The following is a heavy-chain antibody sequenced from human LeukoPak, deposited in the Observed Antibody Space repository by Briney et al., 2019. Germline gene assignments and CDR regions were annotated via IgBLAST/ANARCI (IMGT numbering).Heavy chain of an antibody. D-gene: IGHD6-19*01. V-gene: IGHV4-59*01. Sequence: SSETLSLTCTVSGGSISSYYWSWIRQPPGKGLEWIGYIYYSGSTNYNPSLKSRVTISVDTSKNQFSLKLSSVTAADTAVYYCARASSGWYGVDHWGQGTLVTVSS. CDR3: ARASSGWYGVDH. CDR1: GGSISSYY. J-gene: IGHJ4*02. CDR2: IYYSGST.